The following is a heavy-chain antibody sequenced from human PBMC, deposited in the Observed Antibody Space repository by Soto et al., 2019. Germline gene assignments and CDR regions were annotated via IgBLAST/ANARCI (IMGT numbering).Heavy chain of an antibody. J-gene: IGHJ6*02. Sequence: SETLSLTCAVYGVSFSCYYWSWIRQPPGKGLEWIGEINHSGSTNYNPSLKSRVTISVDASKNQFSLKLSSVTAADTAVYYCARGPYSSSWYLGGADYYYGMDVWGQGTTVNVSS. CDR1: GVSFSCYY. CDR2: INHSGST. CDR3: ARGPYSSSWYLGGADYYYGMDV. V-gene: IGHV4-34*01. D-gene: IGHD6-13*01.